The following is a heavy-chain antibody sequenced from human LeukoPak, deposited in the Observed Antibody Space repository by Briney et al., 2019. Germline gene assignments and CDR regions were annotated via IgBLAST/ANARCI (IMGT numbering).Heavy chain of an antibody. CDR2: IYTRGST. Sequence: SETLSLTCAVYGGSINNYYWSWIRQPAGKGLEWIGRIYTRGSTNYNPSLKSRVTMSVDTSKNQFSLKLSSVTAADTAAYYCARGRYCSADICSGGDAFDIWGQGTMVSVSS. CDR1: GGSINNYY. D-gene: IGHD2-15*01. V-gene: IGHV4-59*10. CDR3: ARGRYCSADICSGGDAFDI. J-gene: IGHJ3*02.